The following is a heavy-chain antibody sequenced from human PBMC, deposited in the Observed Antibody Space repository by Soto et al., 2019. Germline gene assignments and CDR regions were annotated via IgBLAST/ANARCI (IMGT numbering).Heavy chain of an antibody. CDR2: MNPNSGET. D-gene: IGHD2-15*01. CDR3: ARVAVAARPRWYNWFDP. J-gene: IGHJ5*02. V-gene: IGHV1-8*01. Sequence: QEQLVRSGAEVKKPGASVKVSCMTSGYTFTDYDINWVRQATGQGLEWIGWMNPNSGETGYAQKFQGRVTMTRSLSLSTAYLELSSLTSDDTAIYFCARVAVAARPRWYNWFDPWGQGTLVTVSS. CDR1: GYTFTDYD.